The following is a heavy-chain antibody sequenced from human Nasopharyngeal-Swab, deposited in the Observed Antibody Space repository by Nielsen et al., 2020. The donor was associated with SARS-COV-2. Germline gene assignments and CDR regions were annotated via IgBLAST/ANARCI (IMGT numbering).Heavy chain of an antibody. CDR2: IYYSGST. CDR3: ARDYCDSSGYYGGFDP. Sequence: RQAPGKGLEWIGYIYYSGSTYYNPSLKSRVTISVDTSKNQFSLKLSSVTAADTAVYYCARDYCDSSGYYGGFDPWGQGTLVTVSS. D-gene: IGHD3-22*01. V-gene: IGHV4-30-4*01. J-gene: IGHJ5*02.